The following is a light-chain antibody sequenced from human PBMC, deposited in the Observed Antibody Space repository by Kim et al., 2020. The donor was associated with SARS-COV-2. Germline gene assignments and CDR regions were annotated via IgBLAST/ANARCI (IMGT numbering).Light chain of an antibody. V-gene: IGLV1-40*01. J-gene: IGLJ3*02. Sequence: QSVLTQPPSVSGAPGQRVTISCTGSSSNIGAGSDVHWYQQFPGATPKLLIYRNTNRPSGVPDRFSGSKSGASASLAITGLQADDEADYYCQSSDFSLSLWVFGGGTQLTVL. CDR2: RNT. CDR3: QSSDFSLSLWV. CDR1: SSNIGAGSD.